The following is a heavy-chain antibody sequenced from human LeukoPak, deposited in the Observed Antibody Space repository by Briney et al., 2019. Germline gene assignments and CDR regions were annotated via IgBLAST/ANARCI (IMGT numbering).Heavy chain of an antibody. Sequence: GGSLRLSCAASGFTFSSYGMHWVRQDPGKGLEWVAFIRYDGSNKYYADSVKGRFTISRDNSKNTLYLQMNSLRAEDTAVYYCAKDVVYCSSTSCYPDHFDYWGQGTLVTVSS. CDR3: AKDVVYCSSTSCYPDHFDY. D-gene: IGHD2-2*01. J-gene: IGHJ4*02. CDR2: IRYDGSNK. CDR1: GFTFSSYG. V-gene: IGHV3-30*02.